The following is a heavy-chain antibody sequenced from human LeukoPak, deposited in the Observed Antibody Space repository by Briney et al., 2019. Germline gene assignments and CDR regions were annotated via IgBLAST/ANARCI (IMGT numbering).Heavy chain of an antibody. CDR2: IIPILGIA. Sequence: GSSVKVSCKASGGTFSSYAISWVRQAPGQGLEWMGRIIPILGIANYAQKFQGRVTITADKSTSTAYMELRSLRSDDTAVYYCARGPSGVVAAQPDYWGQGTLVTVSS. CDR3: ARGPSGVVAAQPDY. D-gene: IGHD2-15*01. CDR1: GGTFSSYA. J-gene: IGHJ4*02. V-gene: IGHV1-69*04.